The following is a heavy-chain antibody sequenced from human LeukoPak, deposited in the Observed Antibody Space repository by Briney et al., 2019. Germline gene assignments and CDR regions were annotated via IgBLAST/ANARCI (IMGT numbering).Heavy chain of an antibody. CDR3: ARAPRITMVRGVIYWFYP. D-gene: IGHD3-10*01. J-gene: IGHJ5*02. CDR2: MNPNSGNT. Sequence: ASVKVSCKASGYTFTSYDINWVRQATGQGLEWMGWMNPNSGNTGYAQKFQGRVTITRNTSISTAYMELSSLRSEDTAVYYCARAPRITMVRGVIYWFYPWGQGTLVTVSS. V-gene: IGHV1-8*03. CDR1: GYTFTSYD.